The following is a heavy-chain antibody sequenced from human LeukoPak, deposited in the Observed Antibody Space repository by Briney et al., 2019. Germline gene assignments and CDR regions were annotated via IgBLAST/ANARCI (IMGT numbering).Heavy chain of an antibody. CDR1: GGSFSGYY. V-gene: IGHV4-34*01. Sequence: SETLSLTCAVYGGSFSGYYWSWIRQPPGKGLEWIGEINHSGSTNYNPSLKSRVTISVDTSKNQFSLKLSPVTAADTAVYYCARGLDDYVWGRYRKFDYCGQGTLVTVSS. D-gene: IGHD3-16*02. CDR3: ARGLDDYVWGRYRKFDY. J-gene: IGHJ4*02. CDR2: INHSGST.